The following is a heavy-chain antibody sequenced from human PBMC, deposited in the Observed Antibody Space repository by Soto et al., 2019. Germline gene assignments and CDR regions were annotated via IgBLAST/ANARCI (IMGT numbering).Heavy chain of an antibody. CDR2: ISSSGVT. CDR1: GYTFSSSA. V-gene: IGHV1-18*04. D-gene: IGHD5-12*01. CDR3: ARDHGGYGTFDY. Sequence: QVRLVQSGPEVKKPEASVKVSCKASGYTFSSSAISWVRQAPGQGPEWMGWISSSGVTNYAQNFQGRVTLTVDSSTTIAYMEVRSLSSADTAIYYCARDHGGYGTFDYWCQGTLVTVSS. J-gene: IGHJ4*02.